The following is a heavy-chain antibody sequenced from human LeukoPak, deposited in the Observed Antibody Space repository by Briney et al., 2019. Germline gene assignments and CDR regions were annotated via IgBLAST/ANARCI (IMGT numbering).Heavy chain of an antibody. V-gene: IGHV4-59*01. CDR3: ARDQPQGGFDY. D-gene: IGHD1-14*01. CDR1: GASISNNY. CDR2: ISYSGST. J-gene: IGHJ4*02. Sequence: SETLSLTCTVSGASISNNYWSWIRQPPGKGLEWIGYISYSGSTNYNPSLKSRVTISVDTSKNQLSLKLTSVTAADTAVYYCARDQPQGGFDYWGQGTLVTVSS.